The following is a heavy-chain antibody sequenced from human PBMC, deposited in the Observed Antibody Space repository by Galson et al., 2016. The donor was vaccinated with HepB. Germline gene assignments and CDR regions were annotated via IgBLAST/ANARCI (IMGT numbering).Heavy chain of an antibody. CDR2: IRADSANT. D-gene: IGHD3-16*01. J-gene: IGHJ4*02. V-gene: IGHV1-18*04. Sequence: SVKVSCKASGYTFTSYGISWVRQAPGQGLEWMGWIRADSANTNNAQKFQGRVTVTTDTATSTAYMELRSLRDDDTAVYYCARGYDYVWGKYYFDYWGQGTLVTVSS. CDR3: ARGYDYVWGKYYFDY. CDR1: GYTFTSYG.